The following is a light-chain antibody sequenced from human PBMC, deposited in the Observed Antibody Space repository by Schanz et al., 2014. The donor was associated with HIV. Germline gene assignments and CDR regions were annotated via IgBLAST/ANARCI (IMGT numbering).Light chain of an antibody. CDR3: QQSNTFPYT. CDR1: QNIGKW. V-gene: IGKV1-5*03. J-gene: IGKJ2*01. CDR2: QAS. Sequence: DIQMTQSPSTLSASVGDRVTIACRASQNIGKWLTWYQQKPGKAPNLLIYQASTLETGVPSRFSGSGSGTEFTLTISSLQPDDFATYYCQQSNTFPYTFGQGTKLEIK.